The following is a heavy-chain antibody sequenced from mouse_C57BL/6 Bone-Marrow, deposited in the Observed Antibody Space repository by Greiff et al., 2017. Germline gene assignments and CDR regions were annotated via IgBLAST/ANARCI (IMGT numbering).Heavy chain of an antibody. CDR3: TPITTVVATDGWYFDV. CDR2: IDPEDGDT. CDR1: GFNIKDYY. D-gene: IGHD1-1*01. V-gene: IGHV14-1*01. Sequence: EVQLQQSGAELVRPGASVKLSCTASGFNIKDYYMHWVKQRPEQGLEWIGRIDPEDGDTEYAPKFQGKATMTADTSSNTAYLQLSSLTSEDTAVYYCTPITTVVATDGWYFDVWGTGTTVTVSS. J-gene: IGHJ1*03.